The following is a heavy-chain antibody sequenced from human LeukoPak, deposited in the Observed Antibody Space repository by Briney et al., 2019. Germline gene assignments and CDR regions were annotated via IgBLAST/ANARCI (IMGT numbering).Heavy chain of an antibody. V-gene: IGHV4-4*02. Sequence: SGTLSLTCAVSGGSISSSNWWSWVRQSPGKGLEWIGEIYHSGSSNYNPSLKSRITISVDKSKNQFSLNLTSVTAADTAVYFFARGGSRGLPFSFDYWGQGTLVSVSS. CDR3: ARGGSRGLPFSFDY. J-gene: IGHJ4*02. CDR1: GGSISSSNW. CDR2: IYHSGSS. D-gene: IGHD3-10*01.